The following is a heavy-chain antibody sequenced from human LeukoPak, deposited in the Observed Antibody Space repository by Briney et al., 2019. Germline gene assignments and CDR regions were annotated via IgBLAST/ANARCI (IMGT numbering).Heavy chain of an antibody. CDR1: GFPFSDYA. CDR2: VSDSGSTT. D-gene: IGHD3-10*01. CDR3: GRGSHETTMFYYYYMDV. J-gene: IGHJ6*03. Sequence: PGGSLRLSCTASGFPFSDYAMNWVRQAPGEGLEWVAGVSDSGSTTYSADSVKGRFTISRDDSKNTLYLHMNSLRVDDTAIYYCGRGSHETTMFYYYYMDVWGKGTTVIVSS. V-gene: IGHV3-23*01.